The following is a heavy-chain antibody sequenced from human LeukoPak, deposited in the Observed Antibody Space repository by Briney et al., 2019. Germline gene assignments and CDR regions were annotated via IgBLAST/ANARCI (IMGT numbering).Heavy chain of an antibody. D-gene: IGHD2-15*01. CDR2: IYYSGST. V-gene: IGHV4-59*08. CDR3: ARQYVMVVAATPNFDP. Sequence: SETLSLTCTVSGDSISSYYWSWIRQPPGKGLEWIGYIYYSGSTNYNPSLKSRVTISVDTSKNQFSLKLTSVTAADTAVYYCARQYVMVVAATPNFDPWGQGTLVTVSS. J-gene: IGHJ5*02. CDR1: GDSISSYY.